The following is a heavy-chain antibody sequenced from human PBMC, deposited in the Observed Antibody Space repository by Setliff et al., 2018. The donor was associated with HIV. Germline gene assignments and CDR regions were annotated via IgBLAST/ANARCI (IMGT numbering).Heavy chain of an antibody. CDR2: IRGKRGKAYGGTT. CDR3: TRSYYH. J-gene: IGHJ4*02. Sequence: GGSLRLSCTDSGFTFGDYAMTWVRQAPGKGLEWVGFIRGKRGKAYGGTTEYATSVKGRFTISRDDSKRMVYLEMNSLTSEDTAVYFCTRSYYHWGQGTRVTVSS. CDR1: GFTFGDYA. D-gene: IGHD3-10*01. V-gene: IGHV3-49*04.